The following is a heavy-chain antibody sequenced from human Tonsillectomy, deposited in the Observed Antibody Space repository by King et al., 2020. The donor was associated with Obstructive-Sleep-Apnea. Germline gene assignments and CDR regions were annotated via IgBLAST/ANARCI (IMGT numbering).Heavy chain of an antibody. V-gene: IGHV4-39*01. D-gene: IGHD3-9*01. CDR2: IYYSGNT. J-gene: IGHJ6*02. CDR3: AARYFQWASQTNLGLDV. CDR1: GGSITTSSRY. Sequence: QLQESGPGLVKPWETLSLTCTVSGGSITTSSRYWEWVRQPPGKGLEWIASIYYSGNTYYNPSLESRVTISAEKSTNQFSLRLTSVTAADTAVYYCAARYFQWASQTNLGLDVWGRGTTVTVSS.